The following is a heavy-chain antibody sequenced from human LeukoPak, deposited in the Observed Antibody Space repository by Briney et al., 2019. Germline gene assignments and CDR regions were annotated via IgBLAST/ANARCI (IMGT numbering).Heavy chain of an antibody. Sequence: SVKVSCKASGYTFTSYGISWVRQAPGQGLEWMGGIIPIFGTANYAQKFQGRVTITADESTSTAYMELSSLRSEDTAVYYCARVPYGSVGVDYYYYYGMDVWGQGTTVTVSS. V-gene: IGHV1-69*13. D-gene: IGHD6-19*01. J-gene: IGHJ6*02. CDR2: IIPIFGTA. CDR3: ARVPYGSVGVDYYYYYGMDV. CDR1: GYTFTSYG.